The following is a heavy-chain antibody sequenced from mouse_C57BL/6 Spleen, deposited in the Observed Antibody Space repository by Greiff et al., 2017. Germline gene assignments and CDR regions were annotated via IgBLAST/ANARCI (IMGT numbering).Heavy chain of an antibody. J-gene: IGHJ2*01. D-gene: IGHD1-1*01. CDR1: GFTFSSYA. CDR3: ARAYYYGSSYDYFDY. Sequence: EVQLVESGGGLVKPGGSLKLSCAASGFTFSSYAMSWVRQTPEKRLEWVATISDGGSYTYYPDNVKGRFTISRDTAKNNLYLQMSQLKSEDTAMYYCARAYYYGSSYDYFDYWGQGTTLTVSS. CDR2: ISDGGSYT. V-gene: IGHV5-4*01.